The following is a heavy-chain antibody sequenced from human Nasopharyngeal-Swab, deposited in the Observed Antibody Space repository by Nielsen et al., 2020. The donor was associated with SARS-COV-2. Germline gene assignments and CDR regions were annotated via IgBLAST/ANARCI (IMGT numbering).Heavy chain of an antibody. Sequence: GGSLRLSCGASGFSFSSYSMNWVRQAPGKGLEWVSSISSSSTYIYYADSVKGRFTISRDNAKNLLYLQMNSLRAEDTAVYYCARDSELAYSSGWYGMDVWGQGTTVTVSS. J-gene: IGHJ6*02. CDR1: GFSFSSYS. V-gene: IGHV3-21*06. CDR2: ISSSSTYI. D-gene: IGHD6-19*01. CDR3: ARDSELAYSSGWYGMDV.